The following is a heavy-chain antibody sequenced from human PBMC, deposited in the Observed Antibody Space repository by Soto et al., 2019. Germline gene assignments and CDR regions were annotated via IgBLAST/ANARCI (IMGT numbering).Heavy chain of an antibody. V-gene: IGHV4-30-2*01. Sequence: SVTLSLTCAFSGASIGSGGYSWSWIRQPPGKGLEWIGYIYHSGSTYYNPSLKSRVTISVDRSKNQFSLKLSSVTAADTAVYYCASGIVGATDFDTWGQGNLVTVSS. CDR3: ASGIVGATDFDT. CDR2: IYHSGST. J-gene: IGHJ4*02. D-gene: IGHD1-26*01. CDR1: GASIGSGGYS.